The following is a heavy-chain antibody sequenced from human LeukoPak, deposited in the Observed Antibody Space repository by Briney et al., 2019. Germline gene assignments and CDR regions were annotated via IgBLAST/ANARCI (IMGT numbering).Heavy chain of an antibody. CDR2: ISIGGGTT. CDR1: GFSFNSYA. D-gene: IGHD6-19*01. CDR3: AKDATGYSSGGGYFDY. J-gene: IGHJ4*02. Sequence: PGGSLRLSCAASGFSFNSYAMSWVRQAPGKGLEWVSTISIGGGTTYYADSVKDRFTISRDNSENTLYLQMNSLRADDTAMYYCAKDATGYSSGGGYFDYWGQGALVTVSS. V-gene: IGHV3-23*01.